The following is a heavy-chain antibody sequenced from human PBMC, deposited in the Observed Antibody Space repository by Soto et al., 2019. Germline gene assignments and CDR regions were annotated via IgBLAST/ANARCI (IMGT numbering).Heavy chain of an antibody. D-gene: IGHD4-17*01. CDR3: ARGSSDYGDFDY. CDR1: GGSISTYS. Sequence: QVQLQESGPGLVKPSETLSLTCTVSGGSISTYSWSWIRQPPRKGLEWIGYVYYSGNTTYNPSLTSRXXIXVXXPRNQFSLKLSSVTAADTAVYYCARGSSDYGDFDYWGQGTLVTVSS. CDR2: VYYSGNT. J-gene: IGHJ4*02. V-gene: IGHV4-59*01.